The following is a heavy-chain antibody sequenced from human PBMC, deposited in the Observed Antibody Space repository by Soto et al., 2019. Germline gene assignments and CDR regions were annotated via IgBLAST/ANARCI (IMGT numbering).Heavy chain of an antibody. D-gene: IGHD4-17*01. CDR1: GFTFSSYS. CDR2: ISSSSSYI. CDR3: ARENYGDYDY. V-gene: IGHV3-21*01. J-gene: IGHJ4*02. Sequence: GGSLRLSCAASGFTFSSYSMNWVRQAPGKGLEWVSSISSSSSYIYYADSVKGRFTISRDNAKNSLYLQMSSLRAEHTAVYYCARENYGDYDYWGQGTLVTVSS.